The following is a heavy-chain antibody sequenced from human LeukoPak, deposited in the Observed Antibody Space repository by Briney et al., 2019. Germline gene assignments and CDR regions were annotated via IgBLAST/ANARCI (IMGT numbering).Heavy chain of an antibody. CDR1: GGSISSGDYY. J-gene: IGHJ6*04. CDR3: ARDRIVVVPAAITFYYYYGMDV. Sequence: SQTLSLTCTVSGGSISSGDYYWSWIRQPPGKGLEWIGYIYYSGSTYYNPSLKSRVTISVDTSKNQFSLKLSSVTAADTAVYYCARDRIVVVPAAITFYYYYGMDVWGKGTTVTVSS. CDR2: IYYSGST. D-gene: IGHD2-2*02. V-gene: IGHV4-30-4*01.